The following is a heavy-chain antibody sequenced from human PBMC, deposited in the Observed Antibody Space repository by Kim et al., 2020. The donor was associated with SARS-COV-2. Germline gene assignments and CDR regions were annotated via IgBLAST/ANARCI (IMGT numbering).Heavy chain of an antibody. Sequence: GGSLRLSCAASGFTFSSHDMHWVRQATGKGLEWVSGIGADGDTYYLGSVRGRFTISRENAKNSLYLQMNSLTGGDTAVYYCVRDLGGGNYYYVMDVGGQGPTVTVSS. D-gene: IGHD2-15*01. CDR1: GFTFSSHD. V-gene: IGHV3-13*01. CDR2: IGADGDT. J-gene: IGHJ6*02. CDR3: VRDLGGGNYYYVMDV.